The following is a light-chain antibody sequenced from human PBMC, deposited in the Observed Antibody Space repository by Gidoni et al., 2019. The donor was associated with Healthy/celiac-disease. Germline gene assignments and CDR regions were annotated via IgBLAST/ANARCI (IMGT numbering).Light chain of an antibody. CDR3: QQRSNWPLT. Sequence: EIVLTQSPATLSLSPGQRATLSCRASQSVSSYLAWYQQKPGQAPRLLIYDASNRATGIPTRFSGSRSGTDFTLTISSLEPGDFAVYYCQQRSNWPLTFGPGTKVDIK. CDR1: QSVSSY. J-gene: IGKJ3*01. CDR2: DAS. V-gene: IGKV3-11*01.